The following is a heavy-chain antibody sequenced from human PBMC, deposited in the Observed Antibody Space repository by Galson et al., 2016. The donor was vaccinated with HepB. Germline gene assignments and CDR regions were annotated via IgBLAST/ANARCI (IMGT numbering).Heavy chain of an antibody. Sequence: SLRLSCAASGSTFSTYAMSWVRQAPGKGLEWVSAISGRGGSTYYVDSVKGRFTISRDNSKNTLFLQMNNLRVEDTAVYYCARGSSGSSGYWGQGTLVTVSS. V-gene: IGHV3-23*01. CDR1: GSTFSTYA. CDR3: ARGSSGSSGY. D-gene: IGHD6-6*01. J-gene: IGHJ4*02. CDR2: ISGRGGST.